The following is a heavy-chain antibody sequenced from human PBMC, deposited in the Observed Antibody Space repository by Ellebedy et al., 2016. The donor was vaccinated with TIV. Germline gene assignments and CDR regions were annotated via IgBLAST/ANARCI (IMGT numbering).Heavy chain of an antibody. CDR1: GYTFSSYG. J-gene: IGHJ4*02. CDR3: ARHYYDQPHGDY. V-gene: IGHV1-18*04. D-gene: IGHD3-22*01. Sequence: AASVKVSCKASGYTFSSYGISWVRQAPGQGLEWMGWISAYNGNTNYAQKLQGRVTMTTDTSTSTAYMELRSLRSDDTAVYYCARHYYDQPHGDYWGQGTLVTVSS. CDR2: ISAYNGNT.